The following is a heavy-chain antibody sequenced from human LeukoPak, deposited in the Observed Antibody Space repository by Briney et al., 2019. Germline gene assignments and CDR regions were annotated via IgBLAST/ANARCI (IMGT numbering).Heavy chain of an antibody. V-gene: IGHV3-21*01. CDR1: GFTFSSYS. J-gene: IGHJ4*02. CDR2: ISKSTSYI. D-gene: IGHD2-2*01. CDR3: ARGYCSSTNCGYFDY. Sequence: GGSLRLSCAASGFTFSSYSMSWVRQAPGKGLEWVSSISKSTSYIYYADSVKGRFTISRDNAKNSLFLQMNGLRAEDTAVYYCARGYCSSTNCGYFDYWGQGALVTVSS.